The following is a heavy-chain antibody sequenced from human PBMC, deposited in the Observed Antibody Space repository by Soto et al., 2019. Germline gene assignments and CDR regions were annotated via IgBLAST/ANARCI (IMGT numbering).Heavy chain of an antibody. V-gene: IGHV4-34*01. CDR1: GGAFSSYY. CDR3: AGLTTTYPVRYYYGMDV. D-gene: IGHD1-26*01. Sequence: PSETLSLTCAVYGGAFSSYYWSWIRQPPGKGLEWIGEINHSGSTNYNPSLKSRVTISVDTSKNQFSLKLSSVTAADTAVYYYAGLTTTYPVRYYYGMDVWGQGTTVTVSS. J-gene: IGHJ6*02. CDR2: INHSGST.